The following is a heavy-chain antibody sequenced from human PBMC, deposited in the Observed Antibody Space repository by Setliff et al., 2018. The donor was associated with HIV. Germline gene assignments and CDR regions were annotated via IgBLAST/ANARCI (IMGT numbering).Heavy chain of an antibody. J-gene: IGHJ4*02. D-gene: IGHD2-21*02. Sequence: GGSLRLSCAASGFSFRDSHMTWIRQAPGKGLEWVSYISTTSSKTNYADSVNGRFTISRDNLKNSMSLQMNSLPAEDTAVYYCARDPQRGDGYSFDYWGQGTMVTVSS. CDR2: ISTTSSKT. CDR3: ARDPQRGDGYSFDY. CDR1: GFSFRDSH. V-gene: IGHV3-11*05.